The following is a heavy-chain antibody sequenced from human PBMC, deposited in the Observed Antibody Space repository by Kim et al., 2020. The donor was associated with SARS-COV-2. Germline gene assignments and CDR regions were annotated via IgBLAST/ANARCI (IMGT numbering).Heavy chain of an antibody. CDR1: GFTFSSYG. D-gene: IGHD6-13*01. J-gene: IGHJ4*02. CDR2: IWYDGSNK. V-gene: IGHV3-33*01. Sequence: GGSLRLSCAASGFTFSSYGMHWVRQAPGKGLEWVAVIWYDGSNKYYADSVKGRFTISRDNSKNTLYLQMNSLRAEDTAVYYCARGYSSSPADYWGQGTLVTVSS. CDR3: ARGYSSSPADY.